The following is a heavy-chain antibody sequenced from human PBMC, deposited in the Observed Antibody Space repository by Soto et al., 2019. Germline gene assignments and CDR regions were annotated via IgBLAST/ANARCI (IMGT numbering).Heavy chain of an antibody. CDR3: ARGLHYYDSSVYYGY. D-gene: IGHD3-22*01. Sequence: SETLSLTCTVSGGSISSSYWSWIRQPPGKGLEWIGYIYDSGSTYYNSSLKSRVTMSVDTSKNQFSLKLSSVTAADTAVYYCARGLHYYDSSVYYGYWGQGTLVTVSS. CDR1: GGSISSSY. V-gene: IGHV4-59*08. CDR2: IYDSGST. J-gene: IGHJ4*02.